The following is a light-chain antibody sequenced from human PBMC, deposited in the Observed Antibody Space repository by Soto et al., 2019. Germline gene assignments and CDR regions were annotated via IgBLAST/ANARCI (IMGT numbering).Light chain of an antibody. CDR1: QSVSSY. CDR2: EAS. Sequence: EIVLTQSPATLSLSPGERATLSCRASQSVSSYLAWYQQKPGQAPMLLIYEASNSATGIPARFSGSGSGADFPLTISSLEHEDFEVYCCQQRSTWPLTFGGWTKVEIK. V-gene: IGKV3-11*01. CDR3: QQRSTWPLT. J-gene: IGKJ4*01.